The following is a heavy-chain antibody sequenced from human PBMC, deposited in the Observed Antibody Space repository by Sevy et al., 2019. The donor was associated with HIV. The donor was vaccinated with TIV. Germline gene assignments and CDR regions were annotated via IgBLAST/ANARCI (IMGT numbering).Heavy chain of an antibody. V-gene: IGHV3-23*01. CDR3: AREGCTKPHDY. J-gene: IGHJ4*02. D-gene: IGHD2-8*01. CDR1: GFDFSIYS. Sequence: GALRLSCVASGFDFSIYSMSWVRQAPGKGLEWVSTLSFGCGKINYADSVKGRFTISRDNSKSSVYLQMNNMRVEDTAVYYCAREGCTKPHDYWGQGTLVTVSS. CDR2: LSFGCGKI.